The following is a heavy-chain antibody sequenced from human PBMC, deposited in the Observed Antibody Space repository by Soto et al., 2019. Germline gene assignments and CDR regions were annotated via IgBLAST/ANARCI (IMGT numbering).Heavy chain of an antibody. D-gene: IGHD4-17*01. V-gene: IGHV3-72*01. CDR1: GFTFSDHY. J-gene: IGHJ6*02. Sequence: EVQLVESGGGLVQPGGSLRLSCAASGFTFSDHYMDWVRQAPGKGLEWVGRTRNKANSYTTEYAAPVKGRFTISRDDSKNSLYQQMNSLKTEDTAVYYCARGPPSRVTTGYYYGMDVWGQGTTVTVSS. CDR2: TRNKANSYTT. CDR3: ARGPPSRVTTGYYYGMDV.